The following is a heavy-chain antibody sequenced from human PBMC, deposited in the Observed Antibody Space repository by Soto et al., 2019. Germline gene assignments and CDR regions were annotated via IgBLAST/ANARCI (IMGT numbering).Heavy chain of an antibody. CDR3: ARETTVTTDWFDP. J-gene: IGHJ5*02. CDR2: INPSGDST. CDR1: GYTFTSYY. D-gene: IGHD4-4*01. Sequence: ASVKVSCKASGYTFTSYYIHWVRQAPGQGLEWMGLINPSGDSTSYAQKFQGRLTMTRDTSTSTVYMEMSSLRSEDTAMYYCARETTVTTDWFDPWGQGTLVTVSS. V-gene: IGHV1-46*01.